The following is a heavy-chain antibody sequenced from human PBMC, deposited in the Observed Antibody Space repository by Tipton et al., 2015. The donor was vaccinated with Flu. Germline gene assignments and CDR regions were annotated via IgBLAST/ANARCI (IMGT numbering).Heavy chain of an antibody. CDR1: GGSLSGYY. V-gene: IGHV4-34*01. D-gene: IGHD6-6*01. CDR3: AREGRREQLALDY. CDR2: IYYSGST. J-gene: IGHJ4*02. Sequence: GLVKPSETLSLTCAVYGGSLSGYYWSWIRQPPGKGLEWIGSIYYSGSTYYNPSLKSRVTISVDTSKNQFSLKLSSVTAADTAVYYCAREGRREQLALDYWGQGTLVTVSS.